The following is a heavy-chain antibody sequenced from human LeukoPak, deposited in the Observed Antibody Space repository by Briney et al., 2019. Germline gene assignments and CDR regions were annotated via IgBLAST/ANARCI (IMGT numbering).Heavy chain of an antibody. CDR3: AKDRQSSGWNCDH. CDR1: GFTFSNYA. V-gene: IGHV3-23*01. CDR2: ISGSGGNT. Sequence: GGSLRLSCAASGFTFSNYAMSWVRQAPGKGLEWVSSISGSGGNTNYADSVKGRFTISRDNSKNTLFLQMNSLRAEDTAVYYCAKDRQSSGWNCDHWGQGTLVTVSS. J-gene: IGHJ4*02. D-gene: IGHD6-19*01.